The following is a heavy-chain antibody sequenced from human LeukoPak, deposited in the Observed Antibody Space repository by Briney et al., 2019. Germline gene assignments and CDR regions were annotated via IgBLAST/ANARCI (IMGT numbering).Heavy chain of an antibody. J-gene: IGHJ5*02. CDR3: ARGVGGYCSGGGCYSAPNWFDP. Sequence: SETLSLTCTVSGGSISSGSYYWSWIRQPAGKGLEWIGRIYTSGSTNYNPSLRSRVTISVDTSKNQNQFSLKLSTVTAADTAVYYCARGVGGYCSGGGCYSAPNWFDPWGQGTLVTVSS. D-gene: IGHD2-15*01. CDR1: GGSISSGSYY. CDR2: IYTSGST. V-gene: IGHV4-61*02.